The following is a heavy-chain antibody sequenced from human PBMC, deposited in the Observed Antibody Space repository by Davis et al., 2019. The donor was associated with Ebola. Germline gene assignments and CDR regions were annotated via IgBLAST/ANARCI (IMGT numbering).Heavy chain of an antibody. D-gene: IGHD3-22*01. CDR3: TGNYDSSGYSPPYYYYGMDV. J-gene: IGHJ6*02. CDR2: IRSKANSYAT. CDR1: GGSISSSNW. V-gene: IGHV3-73*01. Sequence: PGGSLRLSCAVSGGSISSSNWWRWVRHPPGNGLEWVVRIRSKANSYATAYAASVKGRFTISRDDSKNTAYLQMNSLKTEDTAVYYCTGNYDSSGYSPPYYYYGMDVWGQGTTVTVSS.